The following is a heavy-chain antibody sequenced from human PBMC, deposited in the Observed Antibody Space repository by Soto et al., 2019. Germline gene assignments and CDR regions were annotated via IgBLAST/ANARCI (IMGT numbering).Heavy chain of an antibody. V-gene: IGHV4-34*01. D-gene: IGHD7-27*01. CDR1: GGSFSGYY. J-gene: IGHJ4*02. Sequence: QVQLQQWGAGLLKPSETLSLTCAVYGGSFSGYYWNWIRQPPGKGLEWIGEINHSGSTNYNPSLKRRFTISVDTSKNQFSLKLSSVTAADTAVYYCARGWGRIFDYWGQGTLVTVSS. CDR2: INHSGST. CDR3: ARGWGRIFDY.